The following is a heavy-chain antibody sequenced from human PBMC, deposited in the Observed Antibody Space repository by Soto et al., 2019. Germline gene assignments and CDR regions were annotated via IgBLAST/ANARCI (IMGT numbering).Heavy chain of an antibody. V-gene: IGHV3-48*02. CDR2: ISSGSKTI. D-gene: IGHD3-9*01. CDR1: GFTFSGYS. Sequence: GGSLRLSCAASGFTFSGYSVNWVRQAPGKGLEWVSYISSGSKTIYYADSVKGRFTVSRDNARNSQYLQMNSLRDEDTAVYYCAREDILGTRSFDYWGQGTLVTVSS. J-gene: IGHJ4*02. CDR3: AREDILGTRSFDY.